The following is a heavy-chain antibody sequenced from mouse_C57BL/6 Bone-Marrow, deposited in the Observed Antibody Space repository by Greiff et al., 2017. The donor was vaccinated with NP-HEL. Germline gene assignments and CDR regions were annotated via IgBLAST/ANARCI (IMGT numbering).Heavy chain of an antibody. CDR3: ARWRAVVAPYYAMDY. Sequence: QVQLKESGAELVKPGASVKISCKASGYAFSSYWMNWVKQRPGKGLEWIGQIYPGDGDTNYNGKFKGKATLTADKSSSTAYMQLSSRTSEDSAVYFCARWRAVVAPYYAMDYWGQGTSVTVSS. V-gene: IGHV1-80*01. J-gene: IGHJ4*01. CDR1: GYAFSSYW. CDR2: IYPGDGDT. D-gene: IGHD1-1*01.